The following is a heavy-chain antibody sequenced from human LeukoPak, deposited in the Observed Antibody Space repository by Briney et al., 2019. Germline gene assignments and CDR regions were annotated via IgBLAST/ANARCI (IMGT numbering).Heavy chain of an antibody. Sequence: GGSLRLSCAASGFKFSSSGMHWVRQAPGKGLEWVAVIWFDGSDKYYADSVKGRFTISRDNSKNTLYLQMNTLRVEDTAVYYCARDYDCSSTSCYRGPDAFDIWGQGTMVTVFS. CDR3: ARDYDCSSTSCYRGPDAFDI. V-gene: IGHV3-33*01. CDR1: GFKFSSSG. J-gene: IGHJ3*02. CDR2: IWFDGSDK. D-gene: IGHD2-2*02.